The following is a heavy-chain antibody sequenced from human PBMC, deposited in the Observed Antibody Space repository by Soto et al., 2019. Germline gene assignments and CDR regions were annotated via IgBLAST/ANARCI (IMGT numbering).Heavy chain of an antibody. Sequence: GGSLRLSCTASGFTFGDYAMSWVRQAPGKGLEWVGFIRSKAYGGTTEYAASVKGRFTISRDDSKSIAYLQMNSLKSEDTAGYDCTRANPVRYFAWLKHGIDGWGQGTTGAVSS. D-gene: IGHD3-9*01. J-gene: IGHJ6*01. CDR3: TRANPVRYFAWLKHGIDG. CDR2: IRSKAYGGTT. V-gene: IGHV3-49*04. CDR1: GFTFGDYA.